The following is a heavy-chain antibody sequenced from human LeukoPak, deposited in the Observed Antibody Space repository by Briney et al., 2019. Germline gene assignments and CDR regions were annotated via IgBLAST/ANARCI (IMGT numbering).Heavy chain of an antibody. Sequence: GASVKVSCKASGYTFTDYYIHWVRQAPGQGLEWMGWINTNSGGTNYAQKFQGRVTMTRDTSISTAYMELSRLRSDDTAVYYCARDHQYYYDSSGYYQAWGQGTLVTVSS. CDR1: GYTFTDYY. V-gene: IGHV1-2*02. CDR2: INTNSGGT. J-gene: IGHJ5*02. D-gene: IGHD3-22*01. CDR3: ARDHQYYYDSSGYYQA.